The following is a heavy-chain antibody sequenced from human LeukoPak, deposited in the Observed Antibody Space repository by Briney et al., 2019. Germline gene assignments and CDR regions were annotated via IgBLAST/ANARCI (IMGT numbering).Heavy chain of an antibody. CDR1: GGSITSYY. V-gene: IGHV4-4*07. J-gene: IGHJ4*02. Sequence: SETLSLPCTVSGGSITSYYWNWIRQPAGERLDWIGRISTSGNTNYNPSLTSRVTMSVDTSKNQLSLRLSSVTAADTAVYYCARDQNWLIDCRVQGTLVTVSS. D-gene: IGHD3-9*01. CDR3: ARDQNWLIDC. CDR2: ISTSGNT.